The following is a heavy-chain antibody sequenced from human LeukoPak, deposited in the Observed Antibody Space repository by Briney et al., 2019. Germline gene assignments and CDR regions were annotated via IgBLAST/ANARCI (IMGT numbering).Heavy chain of an antibody. CDR3: AGGESEYSSSGDFAH. CDR1: GFTFSTYS. CDR2: ISSSSTTI. D-gene: IGHD6-6*01. Sequence: PGGSLRLSCAASGFTFSTYSMNWVRQAPGKGLEWVSYISSSSTTIYYADSVKGRFTISRDNAQKSLYLQMNSLRAEDTAVYYCAGGESEYSSSGDFAHWGQGTLVTVSS. V-gene: IGHV3-48*01. J-gene: IGHJ1*01.